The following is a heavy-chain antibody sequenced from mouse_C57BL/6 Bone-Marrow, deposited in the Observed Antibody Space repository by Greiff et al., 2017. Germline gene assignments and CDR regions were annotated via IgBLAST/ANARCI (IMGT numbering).Heavy chain of an antibody. Sequence: VQLKQSGTELARPGASVKLSCKASGYTFTSYWMHWVKQRTGQGLEWIGAIYPGNSDTSYNQKFKGKATLTAVTSASTAYMELSSLTNEDSAVSYCACCGATVVAACGYWGNGTIVTVAA. CDR2: IYPGNSDT. D-gene: IGHD1-1*01. V-gene: IGHV1-5*01. CDR3: ACCGATVVAACGY. CDR1: GYTFTSYW. J-gene: IGHJ3*01.